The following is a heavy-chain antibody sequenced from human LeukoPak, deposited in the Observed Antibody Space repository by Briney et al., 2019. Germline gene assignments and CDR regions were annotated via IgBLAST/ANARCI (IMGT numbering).Heavy chain of an antibody. CDR1: GFTFSSDN. Sequence: PGGSLRLSCAASGFTFSSDNMNWVRQAPGKGLEWVSSISSSSSYIYYADSVKGRFTISRDNAKNSLYLQMNSLRAEDTAVHYCARGDRYDWDYYYYMDVWGKGTTVTISS. J-gene: IGHJ6*03. D-gene: IGHD1-20*01. V-gene: IGHV3-21*01. CDR2: ISSSSSYI. CDR3: ARGDRYDWDYYYYMDV.